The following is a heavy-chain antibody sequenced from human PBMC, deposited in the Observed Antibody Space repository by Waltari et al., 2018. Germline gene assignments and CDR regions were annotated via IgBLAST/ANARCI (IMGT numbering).Heavy chain of an antibody. CDR3: ARDPPYYYDSSGDGWFDP. CDR1: GGTFSSYT. D-gene: IGHD3-22*01. Sequence: QVQLVQSGAEGKKPGSSVKVSCKASGGTFSSYTISWVRQAPGQGLEWMGRIIPILGIANYAQKFQGRVTITADKSTSTAYMELSSLRSEDTAVYYCARDPPYYYDSSGDGWFDPWGQGTLVTVSS. J-gene: IGHJ5*02. V-gene: IGHV1-69*08. CDR2: IIPILGIA.